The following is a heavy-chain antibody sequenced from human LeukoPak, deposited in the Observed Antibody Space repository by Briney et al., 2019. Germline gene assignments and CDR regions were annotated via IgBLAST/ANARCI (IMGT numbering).Heavy chain of an antibody. CDR2: IYYTGKT. Sequence: PSETLSLTCTVSGDSVSNGNYYWSWLRQPPGKALEWIGYIYYTGKTYYNPSLEGRVTILVDTSRNHFSVKPSSVTAADTAVYYCARSQNYYGSGDYWSQGTLVTVSS. J-gene: IGHJ4*02. V-gene: IGHV4-61*03. CDR3: ARSQNYYGSGDY. CDR1: GDSVSNGNYY. D-gene: IGHD3-10*01.